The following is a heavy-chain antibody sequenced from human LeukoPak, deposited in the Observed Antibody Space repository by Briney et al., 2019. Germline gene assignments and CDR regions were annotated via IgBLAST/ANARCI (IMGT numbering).Heavy chain of an antibody. J-gene: IGHJ3*02. D-gene: IGHD3-22*01. Sequence: GGSLRLSCAASGFTFSSYEMNWVRQAPGKGLEWVSYISSSGSTIYYADSVKGRFTISRDNSKNTLYLQMNSLRAEDTAVYYCAKAPYYYDSSGFFDIWGQGTMVTVSS. CDR1: GFTFSSYE. V-gene: IGHV3-48*03. CDR2: ISSSGSTI. CDR3: AKAPYYYDSSGFFDI.